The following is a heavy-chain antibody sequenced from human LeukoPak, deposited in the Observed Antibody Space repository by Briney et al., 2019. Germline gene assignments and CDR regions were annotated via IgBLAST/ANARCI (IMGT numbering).Heavy chain of an antibody. CDR3: ARAGGCSSTSCYTDY. J-gene: IGHJ4*02. CDR1: GLTVSSNY. V-gene: IGHV3-66*01. Sequence: GGSLRLSCAASGLTVSSNYMSWVRQAPGKGLEWVSVIYSGGSAYYADSVKGRFTISRDNSKNTLYLQMNSLRAEDTAVYYCARAGGCSSTSCYTDYWGQGTLVTVSS. CDR2: IYSGGSA. D-gene: IGHD2-2*01.